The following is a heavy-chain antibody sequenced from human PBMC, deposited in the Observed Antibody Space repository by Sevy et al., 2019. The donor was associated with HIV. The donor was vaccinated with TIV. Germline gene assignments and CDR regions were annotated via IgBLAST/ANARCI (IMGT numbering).Heavy chain of an antibody. Sequence: GGSLRLSCAASGFTFNNYWMSWVRQAPGRGLEWVANIKQDGSEKYNVDSVKGRFTISRDNAKNSMYLQMNSLRAEDTAVYYCARDRVHDWGEGWFDPWGQGTLVTVSS. D-gene: IGHD2-21*01. CDR2: IKQDGSEK. CDR3: ARDRVHDWGEGWFDP. V-gene: IGHV3-7*01. J-gene: IGHJ5*02. CDR1: GFTFNNYW.